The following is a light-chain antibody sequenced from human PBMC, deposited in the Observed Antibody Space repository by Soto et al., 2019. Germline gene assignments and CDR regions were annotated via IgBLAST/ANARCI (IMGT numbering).Light chain of an antibody. J-gene: IGKJ1*01. CDR1: QSVSRSY. CDR3: QPSGS. Sequence: EIVLTQSPGTLSLSPGQIATLSCRASQSVSRSYLAWHQKRFGQGPRLLIYGASTRATGIPDRFSGSGSGTDFTLPISRLEPEDFALYFCQPSGSFGQGTKVDIK. CDR2: GAS. V-gene: IGKV3-20*01.